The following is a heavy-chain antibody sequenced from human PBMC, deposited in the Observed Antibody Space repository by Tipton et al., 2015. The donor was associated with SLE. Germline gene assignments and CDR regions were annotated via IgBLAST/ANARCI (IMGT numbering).Heavy chain of an antibody. CDR1: GLTVSSSY. Sequence: GSLRPSCAASGLTVSSSYINWFRQVPGKGLEWVSVIYSGGKTYYPDSVKGRFTISRDDSKNTVHLQMNSLRTEDTAVYFCARGLVRGVIRVVYYYYSMDVSGKGTPVTVSS. CDR3: ARGLVRGVIRVVYYYYSMDV. V-gene: IGHV3-66*02. CDR2: IYSGGKT. J-gene: IGHJ6*03. D-gene: IGHD3-10*01.